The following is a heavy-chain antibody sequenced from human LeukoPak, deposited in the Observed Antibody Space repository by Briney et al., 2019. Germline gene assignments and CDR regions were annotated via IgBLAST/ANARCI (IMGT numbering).Heavy chain of an antibody. Sequence: SVTVSCTASGGTFSSYAISWVRKAPGQGLEWMGGIIPIFGTANYAQKFQGRVTITADESTSTAYMELSSLRSEDTAVYYCARAGDSSGYYESDFDYWGQGTLVTVSP. D-gene: IGHD3-22*01. J-gene: IGHJ4*02. V-gene: IGHV1-69*13. CDR2: IIPIFGTA. CDR1: GGTFSSYA. CDR3: ARAGDSSGYYESDFDY.